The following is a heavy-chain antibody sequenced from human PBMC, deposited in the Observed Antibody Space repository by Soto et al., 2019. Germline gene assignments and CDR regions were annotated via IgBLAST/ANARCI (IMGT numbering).Heavy chain of an antibody. J-gene: IGHJ5*02. CDR3: ARRRGHSGYSLS. D-gene: IGHD3-22*01. V-gene: IGHV4-39*01. CDR2: IYYSGIA. Sequence: PSETLSLTCTVSGVSISGSSDYRGWIRQPPGKGLEWIGTIYYSGIAYYNPSLKSRVAMSVDTSKNQFSLRLTSVTAADTAVYYCARRRGHSGYSLSWGQGSLVTVSS. CDR1: GVSISGSSDY.